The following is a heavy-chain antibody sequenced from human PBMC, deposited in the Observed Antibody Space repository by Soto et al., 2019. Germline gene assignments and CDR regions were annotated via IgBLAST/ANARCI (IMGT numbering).Heavy chain of an antibody. Sequence: SSVKVSCKASGGTFSSYAISWVRQAPGQGLEWMGGIIPIFGTANYAQKFQGRVTITADESTSTAYMELSSLRSEDTAVYYCARVPAAAGKGKAFDIWGQGTMVTVSS. CDR2: IIPIFGTA. CDR1: GGTFSSYA. CDR3: ARVPAAAGKGKAFDI. V-gene: IGHV1-69*13. J-gene: IGHJ3*02. D-gene: IGHD6-13*01.